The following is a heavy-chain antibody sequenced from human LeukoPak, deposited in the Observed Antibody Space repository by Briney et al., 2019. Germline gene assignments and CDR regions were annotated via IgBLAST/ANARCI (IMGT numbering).Heavy chain of an antibody. Sequence: PGGSLRLSCAASGFTFSSYGMHWVRQAPGKGLEWVAVISYDGSNKYYADSVKGRFTISRDNSKNTLYLQMNSLRAEDTAVYYCAKEALGGFSFDYWGQGTLVTVSS. CDR2: ISYDGSNK. D-gene: IGHD3-16*01. CDR1: GFTFSSYG. V-gene: IGHV3-30*18. CDR3: AKEALGGFSFDY. J-gene: IGHJ4*02.